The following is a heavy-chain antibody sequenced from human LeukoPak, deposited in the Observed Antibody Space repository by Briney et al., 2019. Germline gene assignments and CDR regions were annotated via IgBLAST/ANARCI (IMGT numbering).Heavy chain of an antibody. J-gene: IGHJ4*02. CDR3: ARHISRSGWPSDY. CDR2: IYSTVNT. CDR1: GGSISSDNW. V-gene: IGHV4-4*02. D-gene: IGHD6-19*01. Sequence: PSGTLSLTCAVSGGSISSDNWWSWVRQPPGKGLEWIGSIYSTVNTYYNPSLKSRVTISVDTSKNQLSLKVSSVTAADTAVYYCARHISRSGWPSDYWGQGTLVTVSS.